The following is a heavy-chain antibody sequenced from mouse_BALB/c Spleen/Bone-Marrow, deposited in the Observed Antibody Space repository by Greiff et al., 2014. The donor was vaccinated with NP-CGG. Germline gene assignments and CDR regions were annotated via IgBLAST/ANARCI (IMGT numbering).Heavy chain of an antibody. CDR2: VDPANGNT. D-gene: IGHD2-14*01. CDR3: ASYRYAWYFDV. J-gene: IGHJ1*01. Sequence: VQLQQPGAELVKPGASVKLSCTASGFNIKDTYMHWVKQRPEQGLEWIGRVDPANGNTKYDPKFQGKATITADTSSNTAYLQLSSLTSDDTAVYYCASYRYAWYFDVWGAGTTVTVSS. V-gene: IGHV14-3*02. CDR1: GFNIKDTY.